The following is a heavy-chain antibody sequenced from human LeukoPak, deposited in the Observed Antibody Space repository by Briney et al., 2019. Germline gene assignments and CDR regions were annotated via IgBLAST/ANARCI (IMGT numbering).Heavy chain of an antibody. V-gene: IGHV3-11*01. CDR3: AKDYEYNSNTWYFH. J-gene: IGHJ4*02. CDR2: ISDSGSAR. D-gene: IGHD6-13*01. CDR1: GFTFSDYY. Sequence: NPGGSLRLSCASSGFTFSDYYMSWIRQAPGKGLEWVSYISDSGSARYNADSVRGRFTISRDNSKNTLYLQMNSLRAEDTAVYYCAKDYEYNSNTWYFHWGRGTLVSVSS.